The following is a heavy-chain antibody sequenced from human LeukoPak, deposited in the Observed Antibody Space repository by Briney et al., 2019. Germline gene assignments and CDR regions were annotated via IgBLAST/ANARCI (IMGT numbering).Heavy chain of an antibody. Sequence: GGSLRLSCAASGFTVSSNYMSLVRQAPGKGLEWVSVIYSGGSTYYADSVKGRFTISRDNSKNTMYLQMNSLRAEDTAVYYCARGNYDFWSGYLGNYMDVWGKGTTVTVSS. J-gene: IGHJ6*03. CDR1: GFTVSSNY. CDR3: ARGNYDFWSGYLGNYMDV. V-gene: IGHV3-66*02. D-gene: IGHD3-3*01. CDR2: IYSGGST.